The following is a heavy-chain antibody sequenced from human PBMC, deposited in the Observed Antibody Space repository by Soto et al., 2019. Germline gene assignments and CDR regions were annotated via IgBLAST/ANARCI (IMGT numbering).Heavy chain of an antibody. V-gene: IGHV4-59*01. CDR1: GGSISSYY. J-gene: IGHJ6*02. D-gene: IGHD2-21*02. CDR3: ARDRRTAGPGGNYYYYYGMDV. Sequence: SETLSLTCTVSGGSISSYYWSWIRQPPGKGLEWIGYIYYSGSTNYNPSLKSRVTISVDTSKNQFSLKLSSVTAADTAVYYCARDRRTAGPGGNYYYYYGMDVWGQGTTVTAP. CDR2: IYYSGST.